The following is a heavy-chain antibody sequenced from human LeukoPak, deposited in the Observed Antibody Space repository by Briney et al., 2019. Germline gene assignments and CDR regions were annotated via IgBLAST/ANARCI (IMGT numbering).Heavy chain of an antibody. CDR3: ARLPDP. J-gene: IGHJ5*02. CDR1: GGSISSYY. V-gene: IGHV4-59*01. Sequence: SETLSLTCTVSGGSISSYYWSWIRQPPGKGLEWIGYIYYSGSTNYNPSLKSRVTISVDTSKNQFSLKLSSVTAADTAVYYCARLPDPWGQGTLVTVSS. CDR2: IYYSGST.